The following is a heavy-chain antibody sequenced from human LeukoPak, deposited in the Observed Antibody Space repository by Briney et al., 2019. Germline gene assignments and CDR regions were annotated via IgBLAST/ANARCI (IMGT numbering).Heavy chain of an antibody. CDR1: GFTFSSYA. D-gene: IGHD1-26*01. J-gene: IGHJ3*02. Sequence: GGSLRLSCAASGFTFSSYAMHWVRQAPGKGLEWVAVISYDGSNKYYADSVKGRFTISRDNSKNTLYLQMNSLRAGDTAVYYCARGVGATLPAWKVDAFDIWGQGTMVTVSS. V-gene: IGHV3-30-3*01. CDR3: ARGVGATLPAWKVDAFDI. CDR2: ISYDGSNK.